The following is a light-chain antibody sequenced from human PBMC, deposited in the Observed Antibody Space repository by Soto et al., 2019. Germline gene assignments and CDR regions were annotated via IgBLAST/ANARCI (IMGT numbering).Light chain of an antibody. Sequence: QSVLTQPPSVSAAPRQRVTISCSGSSSNIGNYPVNWYQQLPGKAPKVLMYSDDPSDRFFVSKSGASASLAISGLQSEDEAHYYCAAWDDRLNGRVFGGGTKLTVL. CDR3: AAWDDRLNGRV. CDR2: SDD. CDR1: SSNIGNYP. V-gene: IGLV1-36*01. J-gene: IGLJ3*02.